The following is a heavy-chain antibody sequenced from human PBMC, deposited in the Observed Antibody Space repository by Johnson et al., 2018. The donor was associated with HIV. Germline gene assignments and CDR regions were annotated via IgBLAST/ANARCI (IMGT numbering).Heavy chain of an antibody. CDR3: ARDSSSSLIDAFDI. CDR2: IYSGGRT. Sequence: VQLVESGGGLVKPGGSLRLSCAASGFTVSSNYMSWVRQAPGKGLEWVSVIYSGGRTFYADSVKGRFTISRDNSKNTLYLQMNSLRAEDTALYYCARDSSSSLIDAFDIWGQGTMVTVSS. V-gene: IGHV3-53*01. J-gene: IGHJ3*02. D-gene: IGHD6-6*01. CDR1: GFTVSSNY.